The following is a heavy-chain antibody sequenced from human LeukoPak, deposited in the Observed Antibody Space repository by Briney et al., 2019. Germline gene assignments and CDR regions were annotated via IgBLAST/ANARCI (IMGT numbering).Heavy chain of an antibody. CDR2: ISSSSSYI. D-gene: IGHD3-22*01. CDR1: GFTFSSYS. CDR3: ARDAYYYDSSGYCFGY. Sequence: GGSLRLSCAASGFTFSSYSMNWVRQATGKGLEWVSSISSSSSYIYYADSVKGRFTISRDNAKNSLYLQMNSLRAEDTAVYYCARDAYYYDSSGYCFGYWGQGTLVTVSS. J-gene: IGHJ4*02. V-gene: IGHV3-21*01.